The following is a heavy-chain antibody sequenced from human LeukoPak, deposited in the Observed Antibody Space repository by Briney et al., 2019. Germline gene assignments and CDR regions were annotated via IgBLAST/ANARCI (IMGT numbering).Heavy chain of an antibody. CDR3: AARSGFLFDY. V-gene: IGHV4-59*12. CDR2: IYYSGST. D-gene: IGHD3-10*01. J-gene: IGHJ4*02. CDR1: GGSISSYY. Sequence: PSETLSLTCTVSGGSISSYYWSWIRQPPGKGLEWIGYIYYSGSTNYNPSLKSRVTISVDTSKNQFSLKLSSVTAADTAVYYCAARSGFLFDYWGQGTLVTVSS.